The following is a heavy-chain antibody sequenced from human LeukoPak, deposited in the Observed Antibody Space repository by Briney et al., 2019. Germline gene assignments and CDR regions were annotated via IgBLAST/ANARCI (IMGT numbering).Heavy chain of an antibody. Sequence: RASVKVSCKASGYTFTSYGISWVRQAPGQGLEWMGWISAYNGNTNYAQKLQGRVTMTTDTSTSTAYMELRSLRSDDTAVYYCARDGPIVVVIDPDAFDIWGQGTMVTVSS. V-gene: IGHV1-18*01. CDR1: GYTFTSYG. J-gene: IGHJ3*02. D-gene: IGHD2-21*01. CDR3: ARDGPIVVVIDPDAFDI. CDR2: ISAYNGNT.